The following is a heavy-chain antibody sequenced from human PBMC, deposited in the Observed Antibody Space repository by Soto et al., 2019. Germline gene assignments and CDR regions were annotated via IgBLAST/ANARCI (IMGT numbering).Heavy chain of an antibody. J-gene: IGHJ4*02. CDR2: IFNSETF. V-gene: IGHV4-59*01. CDR1: GAPMNRYY. CDR3: ARLYGTDYGFAY. Sequence: QVQLQESGPRLVKTSETLSLTCAVSGAPMNRYYWSWIRQPPGKGLEWIGYIFNSETFKYNPSLKRRIAMSVDRSKNQFSLMVTSLTAADTAVYYCARLYGTDYGFAYWGQGTLVTVSS. D-gene: IGHD4-17*01.